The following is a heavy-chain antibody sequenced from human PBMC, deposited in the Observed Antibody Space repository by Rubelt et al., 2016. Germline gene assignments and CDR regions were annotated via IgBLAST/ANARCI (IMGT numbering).Heavy chain of an antibody. J-gene: IGHJ4*02. V-gene: IGHV4-34*01. Sequence: QVQLQQWGAGLLKPSETLSLTCAVYGGSFSGYYCTWIRQPPGKGLEWIGEIHPSGSTNYNPSLKSRVTISADTSKNQFALNPNSVTAADTAGYYCARGLDSTKTGADWGQGTLVTVSS. CDR3: ARGLDSTKTGAD. CDR2: IHPSGST. CDR1: GGSFSGYY. D-gene: IGHD3-10*01.